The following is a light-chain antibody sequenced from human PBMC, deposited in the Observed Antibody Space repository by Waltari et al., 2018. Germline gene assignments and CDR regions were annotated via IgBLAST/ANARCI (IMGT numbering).Light chain of an antibody. J-gene: IGLJ2*01. Sequence: QSVLTQPPSASGTPGPRVTISCSGSSSNIGSTTENWYQQPPGPAPKLLIYSNNQRPSGVPDRFSGSKSGTSASLAISGLQSEDEADYYCAAWDDSLNAVLFGGGTKLTVL. CDR1: SSNIGSTT. V-gene: IGLV1-44*01. CDR3: AAWDDSLNAVL. CDR2: SNN.